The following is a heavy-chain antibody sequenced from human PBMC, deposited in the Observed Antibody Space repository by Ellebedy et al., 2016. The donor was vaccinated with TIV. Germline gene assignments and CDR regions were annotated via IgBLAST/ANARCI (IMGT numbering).Heavy chain of an antibody. V-gene: IGHV3-74*01. D-gene: IGHD1-26*01. J-gene: IGHJ4*02. CDR2: INSDGSST. Sequence: GESLKISCAASGFTFSSHWMHWVRQAPGKGLVWVSRINSDGSSTSYADSVKGRFTISRDNSKNTLYLQMNILRAEDTAVYYCAKSVGASTRFIDYWGQGTPVTVSS. CDR1: GFTFSSHW. CDR3: AKSVGASTRFIDY.